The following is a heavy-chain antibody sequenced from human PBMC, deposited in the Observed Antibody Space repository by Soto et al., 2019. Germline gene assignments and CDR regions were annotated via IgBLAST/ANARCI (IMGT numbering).Heavy chain of an antibody. CDR3: ARAVATPYYFDY. CDR1: GDSINFYY. D-gene: IGHD5-12*01. J-gene: IGHJ4*02. V-gene: IGHV4-59*13. Sequence: SETLSLTCTVSGDSINFYYWSWIRQPPGEGLEWIGYIYYTGSTNYNPSLKSRVTISVDTSKNQFSLKLSSVTAADTAVYYCARAVATPYYFDYWGQGTLVTVSS. CDR2: IYYTGST.